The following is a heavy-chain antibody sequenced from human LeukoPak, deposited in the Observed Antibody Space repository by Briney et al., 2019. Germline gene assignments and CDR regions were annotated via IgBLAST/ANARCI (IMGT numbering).Heavy chain of an antibody. CDR2: INWNGDRT. V-gene: IGHV3-20*04. CDR3: ARGKRGFGDPYSYFDY. Sequence: GGSLRLSCAASGFTFDDYDMSWVRQALGKGLEWVSGINWNGDRTFYADSVKGRFTISRDNSKNTLAMQLDSLTVEDTGVYYCARGKRGFGDPYSYFDYWGQGLLVTVSS. J-gene: IGHJ4*02. D-gene: IGHD3-16*01. CDR1: GFTFDDYD.